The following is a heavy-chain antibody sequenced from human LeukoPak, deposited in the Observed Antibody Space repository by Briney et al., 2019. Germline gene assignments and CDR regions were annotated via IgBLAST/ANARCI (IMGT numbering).Heavy chain of an antibody. CDR2: ISGSGRNT. Sequence: PGGSLRLSCAASGFTFSSYAMSWVRQAPGKGLEWVSVISGSGRNTYYSESAKGQFTISRDNSKNTLYLQMSSLRAEDTAVYYCVRRGSNYPYYMDVWGKGTTVTVSS. CDR3: VRRGSNYPYYMDV. CDR1: GFTFSSYA. J-gene: IGHJ6*03. V-gene: IGHV3-23*01.